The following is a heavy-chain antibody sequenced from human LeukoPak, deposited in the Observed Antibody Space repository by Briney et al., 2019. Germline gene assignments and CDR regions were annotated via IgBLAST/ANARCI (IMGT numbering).Heavy chain of an antibody. CDR2: ISYDGSNK. V-gene: IGHV3-30*18. J-gene: IGHJ4*02. CDR3: AKDSFYYGSGKTGGY. Sequence: GGSLRLSCAASGFTFSSYGMHWVRQAPGKGLEWVAVISYDGSNKYYADSVKGRFTISRDNSKNTLYLQMNSLRAEDTAVYYCAKDSFYYGSGKTGGYWGQGTLVTVSS. D-gene: IGHD3-10*01. CDR1: GFTFSSYG.